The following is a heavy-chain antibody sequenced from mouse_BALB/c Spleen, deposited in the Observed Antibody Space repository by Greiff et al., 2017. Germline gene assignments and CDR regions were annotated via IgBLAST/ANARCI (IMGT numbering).Heavy chain of an antibody. CDR2: IDPSDSYT. J-gene: IGHJ4*01. Sequence: QVQLQQSGAELVKPGASVKMSCKASGYTFTSYWMHWVKQRPGQGLEWIGTIDPSDSYTSYNQKFKGKATLTVDTSSSTAYMQLSSLTSEDSAVYYCTRREKAMDYWGQGTSVTVSS. CDR1: GYTFTSYW. CDR3: TRREKAMDY. V-gene: IGHV1S127*01.